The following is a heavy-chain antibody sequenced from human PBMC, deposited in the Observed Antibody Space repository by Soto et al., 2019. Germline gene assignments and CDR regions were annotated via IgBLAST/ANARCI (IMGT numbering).Heavy chain of an antibody. CDR1: GFTVSSYW. CDR3: AVEARYCSSTSCSHFDY. CDR2: INSGGST. Sequence: GGSLRLSCAASGFTVSSYWMHWVRQAPGKGLEWVSVINSGGSTYYADSVKGRFTISRHNSKNTLYLQMNSLRAEDTAVYYCAVEARYCSSTSCSHFDYWGQGTLVTVSS. V-gene: IGHV3-53*04. D-gene: IGHD2-2*01. J-gene: IGHJ4*02.